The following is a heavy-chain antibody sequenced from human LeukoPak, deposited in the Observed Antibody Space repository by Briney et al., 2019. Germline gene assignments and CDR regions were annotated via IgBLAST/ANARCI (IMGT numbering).Heavy chain of an antibody. CDR1: GFTVSSNY. J-gene: IGHJ6*02. CDR3: ARFPVRGYAYGSVIHHMDV. V-gene: IGHV3-53*01. CDR2: IYSGGTT. D-gene: IGHD5-18*01. Sequence: GGSLRLSCAASGFTVSSNYMSWVRQAPGKGLEWISVIYSGGTTYYADSVKGRFTISRDNSNNTLYLQMHSLRAEDTAVYYCARFPVRGYAYGSVIHHMDVWGQGTTVTVSS.